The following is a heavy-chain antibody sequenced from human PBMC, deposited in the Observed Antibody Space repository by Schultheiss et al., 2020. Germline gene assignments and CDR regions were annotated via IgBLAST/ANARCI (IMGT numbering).Heavy chain of an antibody. CDR3: AREGGEYSGYDVLYYYYYGMDV. J-gene: IGHJ6*02. D-gene: IGHD5-12*01. V-gene: IGHV3-53*01. CDR2: IYSGGST. Sequence: GGSLRLSCAASGFTVSSNYMSWVRQAPGKGLEWVSVIYSGGSTYYADSVKVRFTISRDISKNTLYLQMNSLRAEDTAVYYCAREGGEYSGYDVLYYYYYGMDVWGQGTTVTVSS. CDR1: GFTVSSNY.